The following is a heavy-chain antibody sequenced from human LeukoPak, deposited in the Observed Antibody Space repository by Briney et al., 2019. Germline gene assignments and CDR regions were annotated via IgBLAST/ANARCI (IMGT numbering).Heavy chain of an antibody. CDR2: ISGGIGST. Sequence: PGGSLRLSCAASGFTFSSYAMSWVRQAPGKGLAWVSTISGGIGSTYCADSVKGRFTISRDNSKNTLYLQMNSLRDEDTAVYYCAKHRFESGGYHSTDWGQGTLVTVSS. D-gene: IGHD3-22*01. V-gene: IGHV3-23*01. CDR1: GFTFSSYA. J-gene: IGHJ4*02. CDR3: AKHRFESGGYHSTD.